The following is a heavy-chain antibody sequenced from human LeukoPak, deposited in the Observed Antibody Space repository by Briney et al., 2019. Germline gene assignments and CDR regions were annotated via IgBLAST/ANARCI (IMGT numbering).Heavy chain of an antibody. D-gene: IGHD1-7*01. CDR3: ARDLITGTTDWFDP. V-gene: IGHV3-21*01. CDR1: GFTFSSYS. Sequence: GGPLRLSCAASGFTFSSYSMNWVRQAPGKGLEWVSSISSSSSYIYYADSVKGRFTISRDNAKNSLYLQMNSLRAEDTAVYYCARDLITGTTDWFDPWGQGTLVTVSS. J-gene: IGHJ5*02. CDR2: ISSSSSYI.